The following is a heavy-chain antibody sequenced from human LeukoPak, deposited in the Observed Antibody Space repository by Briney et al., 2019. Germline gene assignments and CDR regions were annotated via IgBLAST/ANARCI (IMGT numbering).Heavy chain of an antibody. J-gene: IGHJ4*02. D-gene: IGHD6-13*01. CDR2: ISSSSSYT. CDR3: ARARAAAGLGYFDY. Sequence: GWSLRLSCAASGFTFSDYYMSWIRQAPGKGLEGVSYISSSSSYTNYADSVKGRFTISRDNAKNSLYLQMNSLRAEDTAVYYCARARAAAGLGYFDYWGQGTLVTVSS. V-gene: IGHV3-11*06. CDR1: GFTFSDYY.